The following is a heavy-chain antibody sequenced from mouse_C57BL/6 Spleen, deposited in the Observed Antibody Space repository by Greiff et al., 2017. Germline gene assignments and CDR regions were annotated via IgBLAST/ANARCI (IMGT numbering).Heavy chain of an antibody. Sequence: EVKLLESGPGLVKPSQSLSLTCSVTGYSITSGYYWNWIRQFPGNKLEWMGYISYDGSNNYNPSLKNRISITRDTSKNQFFLKLNSVTTEDTATYDCARDGGPSYYAMDYWGQGTSVTVSS. CDR3: ARDGGPSYYAMDY. J-gene: IGHJ4*01. V-gene: IGHV3-6*01. CDR1: GYSITSGYY. CDR2: ISYDGSN.